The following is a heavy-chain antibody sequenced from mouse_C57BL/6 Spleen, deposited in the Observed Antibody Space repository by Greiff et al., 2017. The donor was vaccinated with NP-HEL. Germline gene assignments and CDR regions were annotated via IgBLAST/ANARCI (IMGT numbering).Heavy chain of an antibody. CDR2: INPSSGYT. D-gene: IGHD1-1*01. CDR3: ARHGGSSPSYWYFDV. V-gene: IGHV1-7*01. CDR1: GYTFTSYW. J-gene: IGHJ1*03. Sequence: VQVVESGAELAKPGAAVKLSCKASGYTFTSYWMHWVKQRPGQGLEWIGYINPSSGYTKYNQKFKDKATLTADKSSSTAYMQLSSLTYEDSAVYYCARHGGSSPSYWYFDVWGTGTTVTVSS.